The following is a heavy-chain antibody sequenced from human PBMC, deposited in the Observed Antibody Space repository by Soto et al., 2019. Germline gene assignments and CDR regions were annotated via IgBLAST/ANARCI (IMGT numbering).Heavy chain of an antibody. J-gene: IGHJ6*02. V-gene: IGHV3-33*01. D-gene: IGHD3-9*01. CDR1: GFTFSSYG. CDR2: IWYDGSNK. Sequence: QVQLVESGGGVVQPGRSLRLSCAASGFTFSSYGMHWVRQAPGKGLEWVAVIWYDGSNKYYADSVKGRFTISRDNSKNTLYLQMNSLRAEDTAVYYCAREILRYFDWQNYGMDVWGQGTTVTVSS. CDR3: AREILRYFDWQNYGMDV.